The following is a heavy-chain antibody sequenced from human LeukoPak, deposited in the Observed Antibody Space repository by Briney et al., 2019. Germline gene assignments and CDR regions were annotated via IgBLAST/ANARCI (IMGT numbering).Heavy chain of an antibody. CDR1: GGSISSSSYY. J-gene: IGHJ4*02. CDR3: AKSGGYGLIDY. D-gene: IGHD1-26*01. CDR2: IYYSGST. V-gene: IGHV4-39*01. Sequence: SETLSLTCSVSGGSISSSSYYWGWIRQPPGKGLEWIGSIYYSGSTYYNASLQSRVTISIDTSKNQFSLRLSSVTAADTAMYFCAKSGGYGLIDYWGQGTLVTVSS.